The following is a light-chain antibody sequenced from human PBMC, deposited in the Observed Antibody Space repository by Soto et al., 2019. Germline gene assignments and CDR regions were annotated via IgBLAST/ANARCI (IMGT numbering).Light chain of an antibody. V-gene: IGKV3-20*01. J-gene: IGKJ1*01. CDR3: HHYGTSLWT. CDR2: DAS. CDR1: QSVSTTY. Sequence: EIVLTQSPGTLSLSPGGRATLSCRASQSVSTTYLAWYQQKPGQAPRLLIYDASSRASGIPDRFSGSGSGTDFTLTINRLEPEDFAVYYCHHYGTSLWTFGQGTKVEI.